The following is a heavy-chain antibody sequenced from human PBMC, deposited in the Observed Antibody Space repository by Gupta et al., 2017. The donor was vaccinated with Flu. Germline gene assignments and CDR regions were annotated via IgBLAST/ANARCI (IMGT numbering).Heavy chain of an antibody. Sequence: QVQLVESGGGVVRPGRSLRLSCAASGFPFRSFAMHWVRQAPGKGLEWVALISYDGSNKNYADSVMGRFTISRDNSENTLFLQGNSLRAEDAAVYYCAKDLGGSGSYYTFDSWGQGTLVTVSS. CDR1: GFPFRSFA. CDR3: AKDLGGSGSYYTFDS. J-gene: IGHJ4*02. D-gene: IGHD3-10*01. CDR2: ISYDGSNK. V-gene: IGHV3-30*18.